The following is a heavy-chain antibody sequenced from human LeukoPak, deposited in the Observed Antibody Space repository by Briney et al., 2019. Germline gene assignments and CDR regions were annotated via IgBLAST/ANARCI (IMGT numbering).Heavy chain of an antibody. Sequence: SETLSLTCAVYGGSFSGYYWSWIRQPPGKGLEWVGEINHSGSTNYNTSLKIRVTISVDTSKNQFSLKLSSVTAADTVVYYCARVVGWHYDILSGYYRTGRYYFDYWGQGTLVTVSS. D-gene: IGHD3-9*01. CDR3: ARVVGWHYDILSGYYRTGRYYFDY. J-gene: IGHJ4*02. CDR2: INHSGST. V-gene: IGHV4-34*01. CDR1: GGSFSGYY.